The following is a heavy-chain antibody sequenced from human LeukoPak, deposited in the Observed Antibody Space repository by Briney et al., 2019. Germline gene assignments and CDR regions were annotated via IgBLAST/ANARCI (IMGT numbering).Heavy chain of an antibody. V-gene: IGHV1-2*02. J-gene: IGHJ4*02. D-gene: IGHD3-22*01. CDR3: ARDTYYYDSSGYNPPTGY. Sequence: ASVKVSFKASGYTFTGYYMHWVRQAPGQGLGWMGWINPNSGGTNYPQKFQGRVTITRDTPISTAYMELSRLRSDDTAVYYCARDTYYYDSSGYNPPTGYWGQGTLVTVSS. CDR1: GYTFTGYY. CDR2: INPNSGGT.